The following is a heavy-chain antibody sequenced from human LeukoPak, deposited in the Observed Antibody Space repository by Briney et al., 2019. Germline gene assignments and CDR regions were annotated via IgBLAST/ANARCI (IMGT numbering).Heavy chain of an antibody. CDR1: GYTFTSYG. V-gene: IGHV1-18*01. J-gene: IGHJ6*02. CDR3: ASGFVDGSGSYFYYYYGMDV. CDR2: ISAYNGNT. D-gene: IGHD3-10*01. Sequence: GASVKVSCKASGYTFTSYGISWVRQAPGQGLEWMGWISAYNGNTNYAQKLQGRVTITTDTSTSTAYMELRSLRSDGTAVYYCASGFVDGSGSYFYYYYGMDVWGQGTTVTVSS.